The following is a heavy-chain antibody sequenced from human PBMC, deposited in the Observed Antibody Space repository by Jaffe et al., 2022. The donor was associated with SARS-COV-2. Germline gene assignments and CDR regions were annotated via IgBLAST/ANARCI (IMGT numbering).Heavy chain of an antibody. J-gene: IGHJ6*02. CDR2: IYTSGST. D-gene: IGHD3-22*01. CDR1: GGSISSGSYY. Sequence: QVQLQESGPGLVKPSQTLSLTCTVSGGSISSGSYYWSWIRQPAGKGLEWIGRIYTSGSTNYNPSLKSRVTISVDTSKNQFSLKLSSVTAADTAVYYCARGGYYYDSSGYPHVYYYYGMDVWGQGTTVTVSS. V-gene: IGHV4-61*02. CDR3: ARGGYYYDSSGYPHVYYYYGMDV.